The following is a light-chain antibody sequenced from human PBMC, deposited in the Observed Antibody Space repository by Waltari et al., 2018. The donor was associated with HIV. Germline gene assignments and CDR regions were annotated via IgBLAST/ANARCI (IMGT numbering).Light chain of an antibody. J-gene: IGLJ2*01. V-gene: IGLV10-54*01. CDR1: SDNVGNQG. CDR3: SAWDSRLTSWI. Sequence: QAGLTQPPSMSKGLKETATLTCTGNSDNVGNQGAAWLQQHQGQPPKLLSHRSAKRPSHTSQRFSASRSGNTASLTITGLQPEDEGDYYCSAWDSRLTSWIFGGGTKLTVL. CDR2: RSA.